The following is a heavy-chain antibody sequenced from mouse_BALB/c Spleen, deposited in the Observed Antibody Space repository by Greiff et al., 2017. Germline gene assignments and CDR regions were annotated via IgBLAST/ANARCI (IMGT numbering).Heavy chain of an antibody. V-gene: IGHV5-6*01. CDR2: ISSGGSYT. CDR3: ARHTTNYAMDY. D-gene: IGHD1-1*01. J-gene: IGHJ4*01. Sequence: EVQGVESGGDLVKPGGSLKLSCAASGFTFSSYGMSWVRQTPDKRLEWVATISSGGSYTYYPDSVKGRFTISRDNAKNTLYLQMSSLKSEDTAMYYCARHTTNYAMDYWGQGTSVTVSS. CDR1: GFTFSSYG.